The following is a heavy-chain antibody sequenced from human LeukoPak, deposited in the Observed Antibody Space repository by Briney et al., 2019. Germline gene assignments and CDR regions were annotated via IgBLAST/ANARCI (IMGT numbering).Heavy chain of an antibody. V-gene: IGHV3-7*01. CDR3: ARDDSGSYYVY. Sequence: GGSLRLSCAASGFTFSSYWMSWVRQAPGKGLEWVANIKQDGSEKYYVDSVKGRFTISRDNAKNSLYLQMNSLRAQDTAVYYCARDDSGSYYVYWGQGTLVTVSS. D-gene: IGHD1-26*01. CDR2: IKQDGSEK. CDR1: GFTFSSYW. J-gene: IGHJ4*02.